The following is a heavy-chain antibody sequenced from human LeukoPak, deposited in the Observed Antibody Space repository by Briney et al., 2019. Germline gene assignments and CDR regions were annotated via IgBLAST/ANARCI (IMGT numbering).Heavy chain of an antibody. CDR2: ISSSSSYI. CDR3: ARGVLESTYYFDY. V-gene: IGHV3-21*01. CDR1: GFTFSSYS. Sequence: GGSLRLSCAASGFTFSSYSMNWVRQAPGKGLEWVSSISSSSSYIYYADSVKGRFTISRDNAKNSLYLQMNSLRAEDTAVYYCARGVLESTYYFDYWGQGTLVTVSS. J-gene: IGHJ4*02. D-gene: IGHD2/OR15-2a*01.